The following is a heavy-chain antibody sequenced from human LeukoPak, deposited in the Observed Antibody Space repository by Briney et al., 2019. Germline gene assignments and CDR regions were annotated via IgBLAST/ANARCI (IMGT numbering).Heavy chain of an antibody. J-gene: IGHJ4*02. CDR1: GYTFTDYY. CDR2: INPNSGGT. D-gene: IGHD4-11*01. V-gene: IGHV1-2*02. CDR3: ARSQDYSNFYFDY. Sequence: ASVKVSCKASGYTFTDYYMNWVRQAPGQGLEWMGWINPNSGGTNDAQKFQGRVTMTRDTSISTAYMELSRLRSDDTAVYYCARSQDYSNFYFDYWGQGTLVTVSS.